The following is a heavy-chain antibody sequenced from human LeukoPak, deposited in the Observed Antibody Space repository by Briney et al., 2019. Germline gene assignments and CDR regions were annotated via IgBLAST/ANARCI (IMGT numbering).Heavy chain of an antibody. D-gene: IGHD3-22*01. J-gene: IGHJ4*02. CDR1: GGTFSSYA. V-gene: IGHV1-69*04. Sequence: SVKVSCKASGGTFSSYAISWVRQAPGQGLEWRGRIIPILGIANYAQKFQGRVTITADKSTSTAYMELSSLRSEDTAVYYCARTPDYYDSSGYDYWGQGTLVTVSS. CDR2: IIPILGIA. CDR3: ARTPDYYDSSGYDY.